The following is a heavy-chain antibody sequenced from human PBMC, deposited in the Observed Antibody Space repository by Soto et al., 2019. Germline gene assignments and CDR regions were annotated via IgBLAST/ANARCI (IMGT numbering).Heavy chain of an antibody. Sequence: QVQLVQSGAEVKKPGASVKVSCKASGYTFTSYGISWVRQAPGQGLEWMGWISAYNGNTNYAQKLQGRVTMTTDTSTSTAYMELRSLRSDDTAVYYCARDTPRYSSSWYYYYGMDVWGQGTTVTVSS. D-gene: IGHD6-13*01. CDR3: ARDTPRYSSSWYYYYGMDV. V-gene: IGHV1-18*01. J-gene: IGHJ6*02. CDR2: ISAYNGNT. CDR1: GYTFTSYG.